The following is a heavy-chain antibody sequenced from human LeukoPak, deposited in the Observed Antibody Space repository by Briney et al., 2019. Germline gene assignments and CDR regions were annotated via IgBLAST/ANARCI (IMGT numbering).Heavy chain of an antibody. V-gene: IGHV1-2*02. J-gene: IGHJ3*02. Sequence: GASVKASCKASGYTFTGYYMHWVRQAPGQGLEWMGWINPNSGGTNYAQKFQGRVTMTRDTSISTAYMELSRLRSDDTAVYYCAREKVTMIVGWSTDAFDIWGQGTMVTVSS. D-gene: IGHD3-22*01. CDR2: INPNSGGT. CDR1: GYTFTGYY. CDR3: AREKVTMIVGWSTDAFDI.